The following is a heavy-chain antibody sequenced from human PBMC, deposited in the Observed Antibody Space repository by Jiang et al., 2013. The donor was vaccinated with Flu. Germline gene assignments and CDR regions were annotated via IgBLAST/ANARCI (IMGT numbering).Heavy chain of an antibody. CDR2: IYWDDDK. CDR1: GFSLSTSGVG. J-gene: IGHJ4*02. D-gene: IGHD3-22*01. CDR3: AHSLIAYDSSGYFDY. V-gene: IGHV2-5*02. Sequence: KPTQTLTLTCTFSGFSLSTSGVGVGWIRQPPGKALEWLALIYWDDDKRYSPSLKSRLTITKDTSKNQVVLTMTNMDPVDTATYYCAHSLIAYDSSGYFDYWGQGTLVTVSS.